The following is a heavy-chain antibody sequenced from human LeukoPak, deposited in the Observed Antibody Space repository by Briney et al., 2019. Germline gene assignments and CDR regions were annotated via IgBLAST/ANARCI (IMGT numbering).Heavy chain of an antibody. CDR2: INPSGGST. CDR3: ARDRSTYYYDSSGYHSGDHDAFDI. V-gene: IGHV1-46*01. J-gene: IGHJ3*02. CDR1: GYTFTSYY. D-gene: IGHD3-22*01. Sequence: ASVKVPCKASGYTFTSYYMHWVRQAPGQGLEWMGIINPSGGSTSYAQKFQGRVTMTRDTSTSTVYMELSSLRSEDTAVYYCARDRSTYYYDSSGYHSGDHDAFDIWGQGTMVTVSS.